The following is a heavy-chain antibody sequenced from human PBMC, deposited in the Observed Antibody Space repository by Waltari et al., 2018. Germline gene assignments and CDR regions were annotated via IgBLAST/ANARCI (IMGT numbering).Heavy chain of an antibody. J-gene: IGHJ5*02. CDR2: IYHSGST. CDR3: ASQHYDYIWGSAWFDP. D-gene: IGHD3-16*01. CDR1: GGSISSGGYS. Sequence: QLQLQESGSGLVKPSQTLSLTCAVSGGSISSGGYSWSWIRQPPGKGLEWIGYIYHSGSTYYNPSLKSRVTISVDRSKNQFSLKLSSVTAADTAVYYCASQHYDYIWGSAWFDPWGQGTLVTVSS. V-gene: IGHV4-30-2*01.